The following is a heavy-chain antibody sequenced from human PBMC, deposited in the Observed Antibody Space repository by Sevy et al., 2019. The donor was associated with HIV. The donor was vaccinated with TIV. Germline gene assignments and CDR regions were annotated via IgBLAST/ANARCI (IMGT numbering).Heavy chain of an antibody. CDR2: ISAYNGNT. CDR1: GYTFTSYG. V-gene: IGHV1-18*01. J-gene: IGHJ4*02. CDR3: ARGPYYDFWSGYPGQFDY. Sequence: ASVKVSCKASGYTFTSYGISWVRQAPGQGLEWMGWISAYNGNTNYAQKLQGRVTMTTDTSTSTAYMELRSLRSDDTAVYYCARGPYYDFWSGYPGQFDYWGQGTLVTVSS. D-gene: IGHD3-3*01.